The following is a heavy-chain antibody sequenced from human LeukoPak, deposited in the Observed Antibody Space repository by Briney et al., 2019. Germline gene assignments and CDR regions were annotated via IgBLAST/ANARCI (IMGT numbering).Heavy chain of an antibody. CDR2: ISCSGGST. CDR3: ATDPWSGYYRDNAFDI. V-gene: IGHV3-23*01. D-gene: IGHD3-3*01. Sequence: GGSVRLSCAASGFTFSSYAMSWVRQAPGKGLEWVSAISCSGGSTYYADSVKGRFTISRDNSKNTLYLQMNSLRAEDTAVYYCATDPWSGYYRDNAFDIWGQGTIVTVSS. CDR1: GFTFSSYA. J-gene: IGHJ3*02.